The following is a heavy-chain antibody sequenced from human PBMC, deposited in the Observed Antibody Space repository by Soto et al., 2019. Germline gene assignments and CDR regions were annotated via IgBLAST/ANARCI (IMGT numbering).Heavy chain of an antibody. V-gene: IGHV1-69*08. CDR1: GGTFNTDT. Sequence: QVQLEQSGAEVKKPGSSEKISCRASGGTFNTDTITWVRQAPGQGLEWLGRFIPMFDLADYSQKFQGRVNITADKSLNTAYLELSRLKSDDTAIYYCARDDYEVYTEDGFEIWVHGTEVTV. D-gene: IGHD4-17*01. CDR3: ARDDYEVYTEDGFEI. J-gene: IGHJ3*02. CDR2: FIPMFDLA.